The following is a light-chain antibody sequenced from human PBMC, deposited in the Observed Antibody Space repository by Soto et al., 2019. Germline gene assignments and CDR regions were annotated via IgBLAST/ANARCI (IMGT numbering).Light chain of an antibody. J-gene: IGKJ1*01. Sequence: DIQMTQSPSTLSASVGDRVTITCRASQGITIWLAWYQQKPGKAPKLLIFYASSLESGLPSRFSRIGCRTEFTLTISSLQPDDFATYYCQHYNSYSWTFGQGTKVEIK. V-gene: IGKV1-5*01. CDR3: QHYNSYSWT. CDR2: YAS. CDR1: QGITIW.